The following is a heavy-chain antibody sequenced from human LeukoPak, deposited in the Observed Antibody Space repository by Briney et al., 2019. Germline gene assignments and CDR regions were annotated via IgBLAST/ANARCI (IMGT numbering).Heavy chain of an antibody. CDR3: AKDFGSGYYDNWFDP. Sequence: GGSLRLSCAASGFTFGSYAMSWVRQAPGKGLEWVSAISGSGGSTYYADSVKGRFTISRDNSKNTLYLQMNSLRAEDTAVYYCAKDFGSGYYDNWFDPWGQGTLVTVSS. CDR1: GFTFGSYA. D-gene: IGHD3-22*01. V-gene: IGHV3-23*01. J-gene: IGHJ5*02. CDR2: ISGSGGST.